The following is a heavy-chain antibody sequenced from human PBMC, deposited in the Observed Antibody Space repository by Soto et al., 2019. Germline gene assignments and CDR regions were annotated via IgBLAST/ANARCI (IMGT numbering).Heavy chain of an antibody. D-gene: IGHD3-10*01. V-gene: IGHV3-33*01. CDR2: IWYDGSNK. J-gene: IGHJ4*02. Sequence: QVQLVESGGGVVQPGMSLRLSCAASGFTFSSDGMHWFRQAPGKGLEWGAVIWYDGSNKYYADSVKGRFTISRDNSKNSLYLQMNSLRAEATAVYYCARESPTMVRGVNYFDYWGQGTLVT. CDR3: ARESPTMVRGVNYFDY. CDR1: GFTFSSDG.